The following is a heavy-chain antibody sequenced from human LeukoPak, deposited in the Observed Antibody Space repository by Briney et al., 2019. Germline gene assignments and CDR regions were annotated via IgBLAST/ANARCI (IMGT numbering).Heavy chain of an antibody. Sequence: GGSLRLSCAASGFTFDDYGMSWVRQAPGKGLEWVSGINWNGGSTGYADSVKGRFTISRDNAKDSLYLQMNSLRAEDTALYHCARKNAYDFWSGSYYYYMDVWGKGTTVTVSS. CDR1: GFTFDDYG. CDR2: INWNGGST. D-gene: IGHD3-3*01. J-gene: IGHJ6*03. CDR3: ARKNAYDFWSGSYYYYMDV. V-gene: IGHV3-20*01.